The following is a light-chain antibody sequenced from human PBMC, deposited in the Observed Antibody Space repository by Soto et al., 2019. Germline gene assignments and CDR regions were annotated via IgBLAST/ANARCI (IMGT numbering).Light chain of an antibody. CDR2: DVS. J-gene: IGLJ1*01. CDR1: SSDVGGYNH. CDR3: ASYAGSNNSV. Sequence: QSALTQPPSASGSPGQSVTISCTGTSSDVGGYNHVSWYQQNPGKAPKLMIYDVSKRPSGVPDRFSGSKSGNTASLTISGRQAEDEADYYCASYAGSNNSVFGTGTKLTVL. V-gene: IGLV2-8*01.